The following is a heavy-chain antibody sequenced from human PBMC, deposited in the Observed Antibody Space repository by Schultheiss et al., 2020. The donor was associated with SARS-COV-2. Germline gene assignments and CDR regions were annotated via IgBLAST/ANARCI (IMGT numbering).Heavy chain of an antibody. CDR2: VNSDGSTT. V-gene: IGHV3-74*01. Sequence: GGSLRLSCAASGFFFSSYAMSWVRQAPGKGLVWVSRVNSDGSTTTYADSVKGRFTMSRDNAKNTLYLQMNSLRAEDTAVYYCARDRTAMTDSWGQGTLVTVSS. CDR3: ARDRTAMTDS. J-gene: IGHJ5*01. CDR1: GFFFSSYA. D-gene: IGHD5-18*01.